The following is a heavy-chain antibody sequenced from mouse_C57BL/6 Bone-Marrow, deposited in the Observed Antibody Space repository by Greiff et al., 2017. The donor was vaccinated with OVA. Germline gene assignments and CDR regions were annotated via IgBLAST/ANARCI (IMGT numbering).Heavy chain of an antibody. CDR2: INPGSGGT. J-gene: IGHJ2*01. CDR3: ARSRGYYYGSREYYFDY. Sequence: QVQLQQSGAELVRPGTSVKVSCKASGYAFTNYLIEWVKQRPGQGLEWIGVINPGSGGTNYNEKIKGKATLTADKSSSTAYMQLSSLTSEDAAVYFCARSRGYYYGSREYYFDYWGQGTTLTVSS. V-gene: IGHV1-54*01. CDR1: GYAFTNYL. D-gene: IGHD1-1*01.